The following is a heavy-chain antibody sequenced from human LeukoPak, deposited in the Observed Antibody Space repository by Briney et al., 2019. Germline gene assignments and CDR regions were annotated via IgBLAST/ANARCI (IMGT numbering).Heavy chain of an antibody. CDR1: GGTFSSCA. Sequence: GASVKVSCKASGGTFSSCAISWVRQAPGQGLEWMGWISAYNGNTNYAQKLQGRVTMTTDTSTSTAYMELRSLRSDDTAVYYCARVRPTRGSGWRYFDYWGQGTLVTVSS. V-gene: IGHV1-18*01. CDR3: ARVRPTRGSGWRYFDY. D-gene: IGHD6-19*01. CDR2: ISAYNGNT. J-gene: IGHJ4*02.